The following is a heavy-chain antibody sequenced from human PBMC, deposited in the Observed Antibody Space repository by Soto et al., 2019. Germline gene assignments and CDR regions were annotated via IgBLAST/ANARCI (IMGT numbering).Heavy chain of an antibody. CDR2: ISGSGGST. D-gene: IGHD3-22*01. CDR3: AKDGSYYDSPTESDY. Sequence: EVQLLESGGGLVQPGGSLRLSCAASGFTFSSYVMTWVRQAPGQGLEWVSSISGSGGSTYLADSVKGRFTISRDNSKNTVYLQMSSLGAEDTAVYYCAKDGSYYDSPTESDYWGQGTLVTVAS. J-gene: IGHJ4*02. CDR1: GFTFSSYV. V-gene: IGHV3-23*01.